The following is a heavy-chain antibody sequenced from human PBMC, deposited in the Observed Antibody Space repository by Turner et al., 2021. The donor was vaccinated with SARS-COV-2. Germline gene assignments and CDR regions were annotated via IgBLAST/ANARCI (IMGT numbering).Heavy chain of an antibody. D-gene: IGHD6-19*01. CDR1: GGTFSNFA. V-gene: IGHV1-69*06. CDR3: AGGGCGSYGYYDYGRDV. CDR2: IIPIFVRG. Sequence: QVQMVQSVAEVRKPRSSARVSCKASGGTFSNFAISCERQAPGQGLEWKGGIIPIFVRGSCTQKFQGRVANTADKTSSKAYMELMSLRSKDTGVYYWAGGGCGSYGYYDYGRDVWGQGTTVIVSS. J-gene: IGHJ6*02.